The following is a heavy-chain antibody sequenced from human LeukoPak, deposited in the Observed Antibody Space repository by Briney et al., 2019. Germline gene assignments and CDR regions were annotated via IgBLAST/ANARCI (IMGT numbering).Heavy chain of an antibody. CDR2: MNPNSGNT. CDR3: ARGRDSSGWYGY. Sequence: ASVKLSCKASGYTFTSYDINWVRQPTGQGLERMGWMNPNSGNTRYAQKFQGRVTITRNTSTNTAYMELSSLRSEDTAVYYCARGRDSSGWYGYWGQGTLVTVSS. J-gene: IGHJ4*02. D-gene: IGHD6-19*01. CDR1: GYTFTSYD. V-gene: IGHV1-8*03.